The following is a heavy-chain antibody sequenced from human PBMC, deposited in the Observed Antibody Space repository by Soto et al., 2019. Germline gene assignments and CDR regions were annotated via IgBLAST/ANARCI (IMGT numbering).Heavy chain of an antibody. CDR2: IYYSGST. V-gene: IGHV4-59*01. D-gene: IGHD1-26*01. CDR1: GGSISSYY. Sequence: PSETLSLTCTVSGGSISSYYWSWVRQPPGKGLEWIGYIYYSGSTNYNPSLKSRVTISVDTSKNQFSLKLSSVTAADTAVYYCARAVGAKYNWFDPWGQGTLVTVS. CDR3: ARAVGAKYNWFDP. J-gene: IGHJ5*02.